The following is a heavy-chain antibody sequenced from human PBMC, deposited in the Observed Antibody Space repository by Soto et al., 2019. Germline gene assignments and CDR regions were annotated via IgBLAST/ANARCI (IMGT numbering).Heavy chain of an antibody. CDR2: IYNSVNT. J-gene: IGHJ4*02. V-gene: IGHV4-30-4*01. Sequence: QVQLQESGPGLVEPSQTLSLTCTVSGDSISNGYYTWSWIRQPPGKDLEWIGHIYNSVNTYSNPSLKSRVTTSADTSKTQFSLKLSSVPAADTAVYYCARGPSGDKVDYWGQGTLVTVSS. CDR3: ARGPSGDKVDY. CDR1: GDSISNGYYT. D-gene: IGHD3-10*01.